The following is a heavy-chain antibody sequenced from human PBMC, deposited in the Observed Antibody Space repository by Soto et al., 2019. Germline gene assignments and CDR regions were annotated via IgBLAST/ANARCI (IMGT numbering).Heavy chain of an antibody. J-gene: IGHJ6*02. CDR2: MYNTGCT. Sequence: QVQLQESGPGLVKPSETLSLTCTVSGGTISRYYWSWIRQPPGKGLEWIGYMYNTGCTVYNPSFKSRVTISVDTSKNQFSLKLNSVTAADTAVYYCARDLWGYCGTDCYPLDVWGQGTTVTVSS. V-gene: IGHV4-59*01. CDR1: GGTISRYY. CDR3: ARDLWGYCGTDCYPLDV. D-gene: IGHD2-21*02.